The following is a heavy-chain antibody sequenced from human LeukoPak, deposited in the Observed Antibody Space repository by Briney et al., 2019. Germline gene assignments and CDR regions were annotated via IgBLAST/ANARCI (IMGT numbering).Heavy chain of an antibody. V-gene: IGHV3-23*01. CDR2: ISGSGGST. Sequence: GGSLRLSCAASGFTFSSYGMHWVRQAPGKGLEWVSAISGSGGSTYYADSVKGRFTISRDNSKNTLYLQMNSLRAEDTAVYYCAKGPTTVVTHFDYWGQGTLVTVSS. CDR1: GFTFSSYG. CDR3: AKGPTTVVTHFDY. D-gene: IGHD4-23*01. J-gene: IGHJ4*02.